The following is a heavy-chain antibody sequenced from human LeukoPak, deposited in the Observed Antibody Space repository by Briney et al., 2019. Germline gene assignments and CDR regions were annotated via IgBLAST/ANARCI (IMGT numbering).Heavy chain of an antibody. CDR1: GFTFSYVY. V-gene: IGHV3-11*04. Sequence: GGSLRLSCAASGFTFSYVYMTWLRQAPGKGLEWVSYISGGGANIFYADSVKGRFTVSRDNAKNSLYLQMNSLRGEDTAIYYCARKALVFGGTLIIPGAFDIWGQGTLVTVSS. CDR2: ISGGGANI. D-gene: IGHD3-16*01. J-gene: IGHJ3*02. CDR3: ARKALVFGGTLIIPGAFDI.